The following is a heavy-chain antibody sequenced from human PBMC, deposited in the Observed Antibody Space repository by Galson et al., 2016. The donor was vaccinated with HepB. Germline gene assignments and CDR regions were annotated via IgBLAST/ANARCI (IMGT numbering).Heavy chain of an antibody. J-gene: IGHJ4*02. CDR1: GGSIDGNNW. D-gene: IGHD1-1*01. Sequence: SETLSLTCAVSGGSIDGNNWWTWIRQPPGKGLEWIGEIHHSGNTNYNPSLKSRVNISVDKSKNQFSLRLNSVTVADTAVYYCGRDPGRAINDYWGQGTLVTVSS. CDR3: GRDPGRAINDY. CDR2: IHHSGNT. V-gene: IGHV4-4*02.